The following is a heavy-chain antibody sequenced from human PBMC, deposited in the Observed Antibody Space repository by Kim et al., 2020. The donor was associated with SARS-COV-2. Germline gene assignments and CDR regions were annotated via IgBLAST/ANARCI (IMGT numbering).Heavy chain of an antibody. CDR3: ARQMGITMIVVVISTHFDY. D-gene: IGHD3-22*01. J-gene: IGHJ4*02. Sequence: KSRVTIYVDTSKNQFSLKLSSVTAADTAVYYCARQMGITMIVVVISTHFDYWGQGTLVTVSS. V-gene: IGHV4-39*01.